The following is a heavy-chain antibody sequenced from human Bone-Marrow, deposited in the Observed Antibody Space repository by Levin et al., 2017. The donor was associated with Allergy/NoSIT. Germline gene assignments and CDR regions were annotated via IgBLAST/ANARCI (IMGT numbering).Heavy chain of an antibody. CDR3: ASTRYYDSSGYYYGLDY. D-gene: IGHD3-22*01. CDR2: IIPIFGTA. CDR1: GGTFSSYA. V-gene: IGHV1-69*13. J-gene: IGHJ4*02. Sequence: EASVKVSCKASGGTFSSYAISWVRQAPGQGLEWMGGIIPIFGTANYAQKFQGRVTITADESTSTAYMELSSLRSEDTAVYYCASTRYYDSSGYYYGLDYWGQGTLVTVSS.